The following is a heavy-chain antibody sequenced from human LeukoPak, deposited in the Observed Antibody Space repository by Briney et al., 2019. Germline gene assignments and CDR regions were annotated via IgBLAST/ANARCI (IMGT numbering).Heavy chain of an antibody. CDR3: ARVDYSNYGNYYSMDV. J-gene: IGHJ6*03. Sequence: SETLSLTCTVSGGSISSYYWSWIRQPPGKGLEWIGYIYYSGSTNYNPSLKSRVTISVDTSKNQFSLKLSSVTAADTAVYYCARVDYSNYGNYYSMDVWGKGTTVTVSS. D-gene: IGHD4-11*01. CDR2: IYYSGST. V-gene: IGHV4-59*01. CDR1: GGSISSYY.